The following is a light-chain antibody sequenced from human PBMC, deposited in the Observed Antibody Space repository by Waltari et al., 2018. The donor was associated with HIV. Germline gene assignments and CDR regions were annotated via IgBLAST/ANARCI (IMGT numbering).Light chain of an antibody. V-gene: IGLV1-47*01. CDR2: RND. J-gene: IGLJ2*01. CDR3: VAWDDSLRGVL. Sequence: SVLTQPPSASGTPGQRVTISCSGSTSNIGRNSFFWYQHLPGTAPKLLIHRNDQRPSGVPDRFSASTSGTSASLAISGLRSEDEADYYCVAWDDSLRGVLFGGGTKVAVL. CDR1: TSNIGRNS.